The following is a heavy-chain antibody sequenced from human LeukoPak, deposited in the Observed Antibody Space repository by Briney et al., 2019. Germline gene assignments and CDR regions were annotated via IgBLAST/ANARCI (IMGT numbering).Heavy chain of an antibody. D-gene: IGHD5-18*01. J-gene: IGHJ4*02. V-gene: IGHV3-48*02. CDR1: GFTFSSYS. CDR2: IVGSGNTI. CDR3: ARDGDTAMVPTDY. Sequence: GGSLRLSCAASGFTFSSYSMNWVRQAPGKGLEWVSYIVGSGNTIYYADSVKGRFTISRDNAKNSLFLQMNSLRDEDTAVYYCARDGDTAMVPTDYWGQGTLVTVSS.